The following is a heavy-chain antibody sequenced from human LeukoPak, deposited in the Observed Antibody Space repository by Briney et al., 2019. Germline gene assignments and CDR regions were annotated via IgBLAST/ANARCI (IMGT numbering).Heavy chain of an antibody. Sequence: GGSLRLSCVESGFTFRTPWMAWLRQAPEKGLEWVANINEDGSQKYYLGSVTGRFTISRDNAKNSLYLQMNSLSAEDTAMYYCARDGGWHRFDYWGQGTLVIVSS. D-gene: IGHD6-19*01. J-gene: IGHJ4*02. CDR1: GFTFRTPW. CDR2: INEDGSQK. V-gene: IGHV3-7*03. CDR3: ARDGGWHRFDY.